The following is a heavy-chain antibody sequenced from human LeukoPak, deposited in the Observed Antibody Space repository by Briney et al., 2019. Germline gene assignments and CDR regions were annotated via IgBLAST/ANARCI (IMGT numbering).Heavy chain of an antibody. CDR1: GYTFTSYD. V-gene: IGHV1-8*01. D-gene: IGHD1-1*01. CDR3: ARGWMDYYYYGMGV. Sequence: ASVKVSCKASGYTFTSYDINWVRQATGQGLEWMGWMNPNSGNTGYAQKFQGRVTMTRNTSISTAYMELSSLRSEDTAVYYCARGWMDYYYYGMGVWGQGTTVTVSS. J-gene: IGHJ6*02. CDR2: MNPNSGNT.